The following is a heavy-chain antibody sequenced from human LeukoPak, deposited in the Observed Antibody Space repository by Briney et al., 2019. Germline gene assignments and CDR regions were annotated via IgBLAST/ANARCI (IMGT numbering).Heavy chain of an antibody. V-gene: IGHV3-30*04. CDR3: ARXGEGSDWSSFSH. J-gene: IGHJ1*01. CDR1: GFTLSGFA. CDR2: TSYDGSKE. D-gene: IGHD3-9*01. Sequence: PGRSLRLSCAASGFTLSGFAMHWVRQAPGKGLEWMAITSYDGSKEYYADSVXGRFTVSRDNSKNTLFLQMNSLTIEDTALYYCARXGEGSDWSSFSHWGQGTLVTVSS.